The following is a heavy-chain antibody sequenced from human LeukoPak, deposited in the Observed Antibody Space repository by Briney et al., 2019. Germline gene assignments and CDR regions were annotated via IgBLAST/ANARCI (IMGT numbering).Heavy chain of an antibody. CDR3: AATYYDFWSGYYPNWFDP. D-gene: IGHD3-3*01. V-gene: IGHV4-59*11. Sequence: PSETLSLTCTVSGGSISSHYWSWIRQPPGKGLEWIGNIYYSGSTNYNPSLKSRVTISVDTSKNQFSLKLSSVTAADTAVYYCAATYYDFWSGYYPNWFDPWGQGTLVTVSS. J-gene: IGHJ5*02. CDR1: GGSISSHY. CDR2: IYYSGST.